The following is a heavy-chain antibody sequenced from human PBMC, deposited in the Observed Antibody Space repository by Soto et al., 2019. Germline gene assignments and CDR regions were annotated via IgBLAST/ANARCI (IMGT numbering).Heavy chain of an antibody. D-gene: IGHD2-2*01. CDR2: ISGSGDST. CDR1: GFTFSSYA. Sequence: GSLRLSCAASGFTFSSYAMTWVRQAPGKGLEWVSTISGSGDSTYYADSLKGRFTISRDNSKNTLSLQMNSLRAEDTVVYYCASEEVPAARWYLGQGTLVTVSS. J-gene: IGHJ4*02. V-gene: IGHV3-23*01. CDR3: ASEEVPAARWY.